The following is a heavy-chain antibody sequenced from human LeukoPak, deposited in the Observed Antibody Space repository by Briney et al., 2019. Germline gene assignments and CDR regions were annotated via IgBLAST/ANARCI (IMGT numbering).Heavy chain of an antibody. J-gene: IGHJ4*02. CDR3: ARETWVAAAGLDY. CDR2: IWYDGSNK. V-gene: IGHV3-33*01. Sequence: GGSLRLSCAASGFTFSSYGMRWVRQAPGKGLEWVAVIWYDGSNKYYADSVKGRFTISRDNSKNTLYLQMNSLRAEDTAVYYCARETWVAAAGLDYWGQGTLVTVSS. CDR1: GFTFSSYG. D-gene: IGHD6-13*01.